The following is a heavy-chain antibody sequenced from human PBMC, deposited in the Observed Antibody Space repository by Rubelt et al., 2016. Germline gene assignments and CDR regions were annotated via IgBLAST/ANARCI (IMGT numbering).Heavy chain of an antibody. CDR3: AKEVDFWSGDYYGMDV. CDR1: GFTFSSYA. Sequence: VQPGGSLRLSCAASGFTFSSYAMSWVHQAPGKGLEWVSAISGSGGSTYYADSVKGRFTISRDNSKNTLYLQMNSLRAEATAVYYCAKEVDFWSGDYYGMDVWGQGTTVTVSS. V-gene: IGHV3-23*01. D-gene: IGHD3-3*01. J-gene: IGHJ6*02. CDR2: ISGSGGST.